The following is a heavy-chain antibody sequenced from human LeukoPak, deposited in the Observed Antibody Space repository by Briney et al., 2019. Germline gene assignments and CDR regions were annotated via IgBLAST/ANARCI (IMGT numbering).Heavy chain of an antibody. CDR3: ARPHTLDRTTKYYFDY. D-gene: IGHD1-14*01. V-gene: IGHV5-51*01. CDR2: IYPGDSDT. Sequence: GESLEISCKGSGYSFTSYWIGWVRQMPGKGLEWMGIIYPGDSDTRYSPSFQGHVTISADKSITTAYLQWSSLEASDTAMYYCARPHTLDRTTKYYFDYWGQGTLVTVSS. J-gene: IGHJ4*02. CDR1: GYSFTSYW.